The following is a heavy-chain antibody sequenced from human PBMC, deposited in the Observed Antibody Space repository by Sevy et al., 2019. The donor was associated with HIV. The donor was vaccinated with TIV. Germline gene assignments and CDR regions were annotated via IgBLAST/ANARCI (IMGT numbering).Heavy chain of an antibody. D-gene: IGHD2-15*01. CDR3: ARDLFSGGNAVYGY. J-gene: IGHJ4*02. CDR1: GFTFSSYA. CDR2: INAMSSNI. V-gene: IGHV3-21*01. Sequence: GGYLRLSCAASGFTFSSYAMNWVRQAPGKGLEWVSSINAMSSNIYYADSVKGRFTISRDNAENSLYLQMNSVRAEDTAVYYCARDLFSGGNAVYGYWGQGTLVTVSS.